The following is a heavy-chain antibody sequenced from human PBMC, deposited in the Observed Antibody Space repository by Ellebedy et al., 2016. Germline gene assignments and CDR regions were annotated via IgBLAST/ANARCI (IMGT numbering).Heavy chain of an antibody. J-gene: IGHJ5*02. CDR1: GFTFSRSA. V-gene: IGHV3-21*01. D-gene: IGHD3-16*01. CDR2: ITSSSSYI. Sequence: GGSLRLXXAASGFTFSRSAMSWVRQAPGKGLEWVSSITSSSSYIFYADSVKGRFTISRDNAKNSVYLQMNSLRGEDTALYYCARGVGGTSLNWFDPWGQGTLVTVSS. CDR3: ARGVGGTSLNWFDP.